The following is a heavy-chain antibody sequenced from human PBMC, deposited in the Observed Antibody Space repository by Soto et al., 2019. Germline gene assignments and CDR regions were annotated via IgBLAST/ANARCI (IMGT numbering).Heavy chain of an antibody. Sequence: PGGSLRLSCAASGFTFSSYSMNWVRQAPGKGLEWVSSISSSSSYIYYADSVKGRFTISRDNAKNSLYLQMNSLRAEDTAVYYCARWTSKKYYYYGMDVWGQGTTVTVSS. CDR3: ARWTSKKYYYYGMDV. CDR2: ISSSSSYI. D-gene: IGHD3-3*02. V-gene: IGHV3-21*01. CDR1: GFTFSSYS. J-gene: IGHJ6*02.